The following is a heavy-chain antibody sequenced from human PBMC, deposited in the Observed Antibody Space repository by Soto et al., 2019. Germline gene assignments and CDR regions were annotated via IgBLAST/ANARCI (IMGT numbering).Heavy chain of an antibody. CDR3: ARLGRCSSTSCYSYYYYYMDV. CDR1: GGSISSYY. Sequence: TLSLTCTVSGGSISSYYWSWIRQPPGKGLEWIGYIYYSGSTNYNPSLKSRVTISVDTSKNQFSLKLSSVTAADTAVYYCARLGRCSSTSCYSYYYYYMDVWGKGTTVTVSS. CDR2: IYYSGST. J-gene: IGHJ6*03. V-gene: IGHV4-59*01. D-gene: IGHD2-2*01.